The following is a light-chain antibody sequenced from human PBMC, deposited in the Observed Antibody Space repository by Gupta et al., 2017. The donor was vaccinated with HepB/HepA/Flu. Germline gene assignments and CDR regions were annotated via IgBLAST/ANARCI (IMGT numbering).Light chain of an antibody. J-gene: IGKJ3*01. CDR2: DAS. CDR3: QRHSNWPPFT. CDR1: QNIGSS. Sequence: EIVLTQSPATLSLSPGEQATPSWRASQNIGSSLAWYNQKPCQAPSLLIYDASNRDTGIPARISGSGCGNYLPLTISKREPEDFAGYYSQRHSNWPPFTFGHGTTVDIK. V-gene: IGKV3-11*01.